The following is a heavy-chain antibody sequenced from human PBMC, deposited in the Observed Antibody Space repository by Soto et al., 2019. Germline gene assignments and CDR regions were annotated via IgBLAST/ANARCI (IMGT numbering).Heavy chain of an antibody. D-gene: IGHD2-15*01. Sequence: QVQLQESGPGLVKPSGTLSLTCAVSGGSISSSNWWSWVRQPPGKGLEWIGEIYHSGSTNYNQSLKSRVTISVDKSKNPFSLKLSSVNAADTAVYYGATWRQTLGYCSGGSCYPVRFDPWGQGTLVTVSS. J-gene: IGHJ5*02. CDR2: IYHSGST. CDR1: GGSISSSNW. CDR3: ATWRQTLGYCSGGSCYPVRFDP. V-gene: IGHV4-4*02.